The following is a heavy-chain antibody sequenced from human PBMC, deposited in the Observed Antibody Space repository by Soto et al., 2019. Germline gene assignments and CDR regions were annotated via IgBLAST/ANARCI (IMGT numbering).Heavy chain of an antibody. D-gene: IGHD6-25*01. J-gene: IGHJ4*02. CDR2: IYHSGNT. V-gene: IGHV4-38-2*02. Sequence: PSEPLSLTPAFSGVSSSRGYYWGGVRPPPGKGVGWSGIIYHSGNTYTNPSLKSRVTISVGTYKNQFSLKLYSVTAADTAVYYCARDWYRDGYNGGYHDYWGQGTPVTVSS. CDR3: ARDWYRDGYNGGYHDY. CDR1: GVSSSRGYY.